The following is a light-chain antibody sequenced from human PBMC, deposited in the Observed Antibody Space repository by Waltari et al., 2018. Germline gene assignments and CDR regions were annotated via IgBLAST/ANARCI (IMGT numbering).Light chain of an antibody. CDR1: QSIGDN. J-gene: IGKJ2*01. CDR3: QQCHDWPPYT. Sequence: EIVMTQSPATLSVSPGERATLYCRASQSIGDNLAWYQQKPGQAPRLLIFSASKRIPGIPDRFRGSWSGTEFTLTISSLQSEDFAVYYCQQCHDWPPYTFGQGTKLEI. V-gene: IGKV3-15*01. CDR2: SAS.